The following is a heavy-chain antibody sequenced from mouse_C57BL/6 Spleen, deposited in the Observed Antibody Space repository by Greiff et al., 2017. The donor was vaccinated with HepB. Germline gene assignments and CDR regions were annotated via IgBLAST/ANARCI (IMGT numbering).Heavy chain of an antibody. J-gene: IGHJ4*01. CDR3: ARNYGNPYAMDY. CDR2: IYPRSGNT. CDR1: GYTFTSYG. Sequence: VQRVESGAELARPGASVKLSCKASGYTFTSYGISWVKQRTGQGLEWIGEIYPRSGNTYYNEKFKGKATLTADKSSSTAYMELRSLTSEDSAVYFCARNYGNPYAMDYWGQGTSVTVSS. V-gene: IGHV1-81*01. D-gene: IGHD2-1*01.